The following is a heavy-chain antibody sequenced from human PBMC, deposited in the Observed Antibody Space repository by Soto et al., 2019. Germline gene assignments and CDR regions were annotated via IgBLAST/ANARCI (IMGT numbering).Heavy chain of an antibody. J-gene: IGHJ5*02. V-gene: IGHV4-30-4*01. CDR3: ARVGTTHIXFDP. CDR1: GGSISSGDYY. D-gene: IGHD1-1*01. Sequence: PSETLSLTCTVSGGSISSGDYYWSWIRQPPGKGQEWIGCIYYSGSTYYNSSLKSRITISVDTSMNQFSLKLNSVTAADTAVYYCARVGTTHIXFDPWGQGTLVTVSS. CDR2: IYYSGST.